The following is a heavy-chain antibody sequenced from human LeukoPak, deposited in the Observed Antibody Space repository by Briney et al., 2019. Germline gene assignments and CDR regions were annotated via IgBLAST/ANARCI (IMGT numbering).Heavy chain of an antibody. J-gene: IGHJ4*02. CDR1: GVSMTSGSYY. Sequence: SQTLSLTCSVSGVSMTSGSYYWRWIRQPAGKGLEWIGRIFTSGSTNYKSSLKSRVTISADTSKNQFSLNLSSVTAADTALYYCARAAYSGYDWDFDYWGQGILVTDSS. V-gene: IGHV4-61*02. CDR3: ARAAYSGYDWDFDY. D-gene: IGHD5-12*01. CDR2: IFTSGST.